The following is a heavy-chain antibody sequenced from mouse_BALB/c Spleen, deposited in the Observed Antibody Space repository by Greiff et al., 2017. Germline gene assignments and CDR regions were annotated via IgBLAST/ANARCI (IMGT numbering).Heavy chain of an antibody. Sequence: QVQLKESGPGLVAPSQSLSITCTVSGFSLTSYDISWIRQPPGKGLEWLGVIWTGGGTNYNSAFMSRLSISKDNSKSQVFLKMNSLQTDDTAIYYCVNGVYYGNYGPYWGQGTLVTVSA. J-gene: IGHJ3*01. D-gene: IGHD2-1*01. CDR2: IWTGGGT. V-gene: IGHV2-9-2*01. CDR1: GFSLTSYD. CDR3: VNGVYYGNYGPY.